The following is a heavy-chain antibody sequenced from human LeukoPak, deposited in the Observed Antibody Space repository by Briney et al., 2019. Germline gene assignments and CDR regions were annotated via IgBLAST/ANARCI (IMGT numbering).Heavy chain of an antibody. CDR1: GYTFTGYY. J-gene: IGHJ4*02. D-gene: IGHD6-19*01. Sequence: GASVKVSCKASGYTFTGYYIHWVRQAPGQGLEWMGWINPNSGGTNYAQKFQGRVTTTRDTSISTAYMELSRLRSDDTAVYYCARTDIAVAGEPFDYWGQGTLVTVSS. V-gene: IGHV1-2*02. CDR3: ARTDIAVAGEPFDY. CDR2: INPNSGGT.